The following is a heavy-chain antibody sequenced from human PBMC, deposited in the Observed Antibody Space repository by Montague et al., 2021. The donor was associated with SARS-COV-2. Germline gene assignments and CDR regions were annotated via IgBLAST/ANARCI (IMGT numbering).Heavy chain of an antibody. CDR3: AKDSYYYGLGYGMDV. CDR1: GFTFSNSA. Sequence: SLRLSFAASGFTFSNSAMNWVRQAPGKGLEWVSGSSGSDGGTHYADSVKGRFTISRDNSKNVLYLQMNSLRAEDTALYYCAKDSYYYGLGYGMDVWSQGTTVTVSS. J-gene: IGHJ6*02. D-gene: IGHD3-10*01. CDR2: SSGSDGGT. V-gene: IGHV3-23*01.